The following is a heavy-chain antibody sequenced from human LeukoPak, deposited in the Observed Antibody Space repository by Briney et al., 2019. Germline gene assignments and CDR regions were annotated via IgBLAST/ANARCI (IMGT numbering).Heavy chain of an antibody. CDR2: ISASGGST. J-gene: IGHJ4*02. D-gene: IGHD3-22*01. CDR3: ARDSTPYDSSGYCYDY. V-gene: IGHV3-23*01. CDR1: GFTFSSSA. Sequence: GGSLRLSCAASGFTFSSSAMSWVRQVPGKGLEWVSGISASGGSTYYADSVKGRFTISRENAKNSLYLQMNSLRAEDTAVYYCARDSTPYDSSGYCYDYWGQGTLVTVSS.